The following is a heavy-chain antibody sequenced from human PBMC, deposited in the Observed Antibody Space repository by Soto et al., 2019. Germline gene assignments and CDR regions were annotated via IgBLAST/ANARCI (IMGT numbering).Heavy chain of an antibody. CDR1: GGSISSEGHY. D-gene: IGHD5-18*01. J-gene: IGHJ4*02. V-gene: IGHV4-31*03. CDR2: ISASGNT. CDR3: ARSLGGPTRGYNYADFEY. Sequence: QVQLQESGPGLVKPSQTLSLTCTVSGGSISSEGHYWNWIRQHPGKGLEWIGYISASGNTYYNPSLKSRVTISLDTSKNQFSLKLSSVTAADTAVYHCARSLGGPTRGYNYADFEYWGQGTLVTVSS.